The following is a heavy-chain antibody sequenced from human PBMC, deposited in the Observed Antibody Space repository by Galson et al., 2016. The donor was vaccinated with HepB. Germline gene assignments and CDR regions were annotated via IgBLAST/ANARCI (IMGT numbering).Heavy chain of an antibody. CDR3: ARCGAAVITHFDA. J-gene: IGHJ4*02. CDR1: GYTFSIYG. D-gene: IGHD3-16*01. V-gene: IGHV1-18*04. Sequence: SVKVSCKASGYTFSIYGITWLRQAPGQRLEWLGWISADNGHANYAQKFQGRLTMTTETSTSTAFLELTSLTSDDTAVYYCARCGAAVITHFDAWGQGTLVTVSS. CDR2: ISADNGHA.